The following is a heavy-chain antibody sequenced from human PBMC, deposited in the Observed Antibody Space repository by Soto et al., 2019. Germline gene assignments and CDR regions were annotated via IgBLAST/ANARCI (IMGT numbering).Heavy chain of an antibody. CDR1: GGTFSSYT. Sequence: QVQLVQSGAEVKKPGSSVKVSCKASGGTFSSYTISWVRQAPGQGLEWLGRIIPILGIANYAQKFQGRVTITADKSTSTAYMELSSLRSEDTAVYYCAGSLRGGSIVATTWGYGGQGTLVTVSS. CDR3: AGSLRGGSIVATTWGY. V-gene: IGHV1-69*02. D-gene: IGHD5-12*01. CDR2: IIPILGIA. J-gene: IGHJ4*02.